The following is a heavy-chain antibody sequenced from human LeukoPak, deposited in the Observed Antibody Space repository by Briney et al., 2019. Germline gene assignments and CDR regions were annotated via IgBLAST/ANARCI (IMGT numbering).Heavy chain of an antibody. Sequence: GGSLRLSCAASGFTFSSYAMNWVRQAPGKGLEWVSAISGSGGSTYYADSVKGRFTISRDNSKNTLYLQMNSLRAEDTAVYYCAKVFRDGYNYPFDYWGQGTLVTVSS. V-gene: IGHV3-23*01. CDR2: ISGSGGST. D-gene: IGHD5-24*01. J-gene: IGHJ4*02. CDR3: AKVFRDGYNYPFDY. CDR1: GFTFSSYA.